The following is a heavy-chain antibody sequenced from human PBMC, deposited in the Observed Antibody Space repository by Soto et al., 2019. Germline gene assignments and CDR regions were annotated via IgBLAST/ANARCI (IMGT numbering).Heavy chain of an antibody. Sequence: PGESLKISCKGSGYSFTSYWIGWVRQMPGKGLEWMGIIYPGDSDTRYSPSFQGQVTISADKSISTAYLQWSSLKASDTAMYYCARYIAAAGDRNYSYYGMDVWGQGTTVTVSS. V-gene: IGHV5-51*01. J-gene: IGHJ6*02. D-gene: IGHD6-13*01. CDR3: ARYIAAAGDRNYSYYGMDV. CDR1: GYSFTSYW. CDR2: IYPGDSDT.